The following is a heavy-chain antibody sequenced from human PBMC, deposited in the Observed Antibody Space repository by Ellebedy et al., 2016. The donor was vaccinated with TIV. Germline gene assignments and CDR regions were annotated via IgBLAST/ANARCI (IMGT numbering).Heavy chain of an antibody. J-gene: IGHJ4*02. CDR1: GYTFTSYG. CDR2: ISAYNGNT. Sequence: ASVTVSCXASGYTFTSYGISWVRQAPGQGLEWMGWISAYNGNTNYAQKLQGRVTMTTDTSTSTAYMELRSLRSDDTAVYYCAREFGGKLVWTGAGEYWGQGTLVTVSS. V-gene: IGHV1-18*01. D-gene: IGHD6-13*01. CDR3: AREFGGKLVWTGAGEY.